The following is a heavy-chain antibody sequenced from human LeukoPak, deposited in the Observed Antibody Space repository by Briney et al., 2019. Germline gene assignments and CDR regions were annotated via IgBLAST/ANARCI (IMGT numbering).Heavy chain of an antibody. CDR1: GFTFSYYW. V-gene: IGHV3-7*01. CDR2: IKQDGREI. CDR3: ARDVVFDY. Sequence: PGGSLRLSCEAPGFTFSYYWMNWVRQAPGKGLEWVANIKQDGREIYYADSVKGRFSISRDNAQTSLYLQMNSLRAEDTAVYYCARDVVFDYWGQGTLVSVSS. D-gene: IGHD2-21*01. J-gene: IGHJ4*02.